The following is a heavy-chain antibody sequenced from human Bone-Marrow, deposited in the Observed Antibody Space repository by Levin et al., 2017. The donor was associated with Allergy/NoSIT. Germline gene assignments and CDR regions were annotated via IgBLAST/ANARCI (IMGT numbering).Heavy chain of an antibody. CDR3: AGTGGIVVVPAAAWFDP. CDR1: GFTFSSYA. D-gene: IGHD2-2*01. CDR2: ISGSGGST. J-gene: IGHJ5*02. V-gene: IGHV3-23*01. Sequence: PGGSLRLSCAASGFTFSSYAMSWVRQAPGKGLEWVSAISGSGGSTYYADSVKGRFTISRDNSKNTLYLQMNSLRAEDTAVYYCAGTGGIVVVPAAAWFDPWGQGTLVTVSS.